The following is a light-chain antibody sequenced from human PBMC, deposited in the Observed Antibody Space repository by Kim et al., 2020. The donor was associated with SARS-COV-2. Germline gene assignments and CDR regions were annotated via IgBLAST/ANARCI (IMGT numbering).Light chain of an antibody. CDR3: QQGYRTPYT. V-gene: IGKV1-39*01. CDR2: GAS. Sequence: SASVGDRVTVTCRSSQNIDNFLNWYQSKPGKAPNLLMYGASTLQSGVPSTFSGSGSGTDFTLTISSLQPEDFATYFCQQGYRTPYTFGQGTKLEIK. CDR1: QNIDNF. J-gene: IGKJ2*01.